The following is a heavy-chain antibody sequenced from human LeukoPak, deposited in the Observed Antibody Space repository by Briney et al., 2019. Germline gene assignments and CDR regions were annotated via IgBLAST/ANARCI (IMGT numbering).Heavy chain of an antibody. D-gene: IGHD3-22*01. CDR2: IYTSGSI. CDR3: ARGAYYYDSSGYIFDY. J-gene: IGHJ4*02. Sequence: TTSETLSLTCTVSGGSISSYYWSWIRQPAGKGLEWIGRIYTSGSINYNPSLKSRVTMSVDTSKNQFSLKLSSVTAADTAVYYCARGAYYYDSSGYIFDYWGQGTLVTVSS. CDR1: GGSISSYY. V-gene: IGHV4-4*07.